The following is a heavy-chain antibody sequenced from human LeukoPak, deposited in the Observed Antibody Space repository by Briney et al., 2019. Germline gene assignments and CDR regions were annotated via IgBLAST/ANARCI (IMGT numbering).Heavy chain of an antibody. D-gene: IGHD3-22*01. CDR2: ISRSGAST. J-gene: IGHJ4*02. Sequence: GRSLRLSCAASGFTFSSYGMHWVRQAPGKGLEWVSTISRSGASTYYADSVKGRFTISRDNSKNTLYLQMNSLRAEDTAVYYCAKQPGSVVDSSGSLSRHWGQGTLVTVSS. V-gene: IGHV3-23*01. CDR3: AKQPGSVVDSSGSLSRH. CDR1: GFTFSSYG.